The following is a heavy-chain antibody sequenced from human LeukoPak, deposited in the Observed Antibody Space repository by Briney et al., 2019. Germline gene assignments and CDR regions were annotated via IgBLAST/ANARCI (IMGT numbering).Heavy chain of an antibody. D-gene: IGHD1-26*01. J-gene: IGHJ3*02. CDR3: ARVRAGATTPDAFDI. CDR2: IYTSGST. Sequence: SETLSLTCTVSGGSISSYYWSWIRQPAGKGLEWIGRIYTSGSTNYNPSLKSRVTMSVDTSKNQFSLKLSSVTAADTAVYYCARVRAGATTPDAFDIWGQGTMVTVSS. CDR1: GGSISSYY. V-gene: IGHV4-4*07.